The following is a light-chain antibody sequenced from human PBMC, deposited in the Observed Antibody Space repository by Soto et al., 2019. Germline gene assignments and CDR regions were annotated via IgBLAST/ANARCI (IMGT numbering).Light chain of an antibody. CDR3: QQYNNWPQT. V-gene: IGKV3-15*01. CDR1: QTINNN. J-gene: IGKJ1*01. Sequence: VMTQAPATLSVSPGERATLSCRASQTINNNVAWYQLKDGQLPRLVIYGASTRATDIPARFSGSGSGTEFTLTISSLRSEDFAEEHCQQYNNWPQTFGQGTKVEIK. CDR2: GAS.